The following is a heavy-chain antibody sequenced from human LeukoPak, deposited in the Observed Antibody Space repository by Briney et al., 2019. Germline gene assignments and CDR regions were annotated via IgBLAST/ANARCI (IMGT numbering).Heavy chain of an antibody. V-gene: IGHV4-34*01. CDR3: ARGSVDYYDSSGYYYGWFDP. J-gene: IGHJ5*02. D-gene: IGHD3-22*01. CDR2: INHSGST. CDR1: GGSFSGYY. Sequence: PSETPSLTCAVYGGSFSGYYWSWIRQPPGKGLEWIGEINHSGSTNYNPSPKSRVTISVDTSKNQFSLKRRSVTPADTAVYYCARGSVDYYDSSGYYYGWFDPWGQGTLVTVSS.